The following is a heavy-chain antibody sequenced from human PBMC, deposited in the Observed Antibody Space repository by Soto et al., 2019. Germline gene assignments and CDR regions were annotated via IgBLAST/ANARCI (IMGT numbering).Heavy chain of an antibody. CDR1: VFTFISYA. CDR2: IFFDGSNE. CDR3: AREDIVVVPAAIRPPKH. Sequence: GGSLRLSCESSVFTFISYAMHWVRQAPGKGLQWVAVIFFDGSNEFYADSVKGRFTISRDNSKNTLYLQMNSLRAEDTAVYYCAREDIVVVPAAIRPPKHWGQGTLVTVSS. D-gene: IGHD2-2*02. V-gene: IGHV3-33*01. J-gene: IGHJ4*02.